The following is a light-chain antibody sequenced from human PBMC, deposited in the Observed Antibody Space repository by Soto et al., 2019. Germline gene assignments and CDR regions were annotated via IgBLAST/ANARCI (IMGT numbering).Light chain of an antibody. CDR1: QSVSSN. Sequence: EIVMSQSAAAVSVSPGERATLSCRSSQSVSSNLAWYQQKPGQAPRLLIYGASRRATGVPDRFSASGSGTDFTLTISRLEPEDFAVYYCQQYGSSPPITFGQGTRLEI. CDR3: QQYGSSPPIT. CDR2: GAS. J-gene: IGKJ5*01. V-gene: IGKV3-20*01.